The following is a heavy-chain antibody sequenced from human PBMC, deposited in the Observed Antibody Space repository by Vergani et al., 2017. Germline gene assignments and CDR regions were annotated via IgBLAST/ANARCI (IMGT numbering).Heavy chain of an antibody. CDR1: GGTFSSYA. J-gene: IGHJ6*03. Sequence: QVQLVQSGAEVKKPGSSVKVSCKASGGTFSSYAISWVRQAPGRGLEWMGGIIPIFGTANYAQKFQGRVTITADESTSTAYMELSSLRSEDTAVYYCARAITICGVVINYYYYMDVWGKGTTVTVSS. D-gene: IGHD3-3*01. CDR2: IIPIFGTA. V-gene: IGHV1-69*01. CDR3: ARAITICGVVINYYYYMDV.